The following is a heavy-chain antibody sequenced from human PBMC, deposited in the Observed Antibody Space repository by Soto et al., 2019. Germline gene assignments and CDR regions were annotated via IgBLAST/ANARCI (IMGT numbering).Heavy chain of an antibody. Sequence: ASVKVSCKASVYTFTSYDINWVRQATGQGLEWMGWMNPNSGNTGYAQKFQGRVTMTRNTSISTAYMELSSLRSEDTVVYYCARFRAAPYYYYGMDVWGQGTTVTVSS. CDR2: MNPNSGNT. D-gene: IGHD6-6*01. V-gene: IGHV1-8*01. CDR3: ARFRAAPYYYYGMDV. J-gene: IGHJ6*02. CDR1: VYTFTSYD.